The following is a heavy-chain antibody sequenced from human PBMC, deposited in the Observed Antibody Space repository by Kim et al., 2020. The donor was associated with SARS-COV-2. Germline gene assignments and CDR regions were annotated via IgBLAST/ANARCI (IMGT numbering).Heavy chain of an antibody. V-gene: IGHV3-11*01. CDR2: I. Sequence: IYHADSGKGRFSISRDNAKRSLYLQMNSLRADDTAVYYCARVAGSSIDYWGQGTLVTVSS. J-gene: IGHJ4*01. D-gene: IGHD6-13*01. CDR3: ARVAGSSIDY.